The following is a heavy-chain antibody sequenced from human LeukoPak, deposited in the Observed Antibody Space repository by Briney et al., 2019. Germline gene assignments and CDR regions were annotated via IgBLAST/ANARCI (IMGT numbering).Heavy chain of an antibody. CDR2: VYYSGSA. CDR3: ARRATTETTSDFDY. J-gene: IGHJ4*02. CDR1: GGSISSGGYY. V-gene: IGHV4-39*01. Sequence: SQTLSLTCTVSGGSISSGGYYWVWIRQSPGKGLEWIGSVYYSGSAYYNPSLKSRVTTSVDTSKNQFSLKLSSVTAADTAVYYCARRATTETTSDFDYWGQGTLVTVSS. D-gene: IGHD4-17*01.